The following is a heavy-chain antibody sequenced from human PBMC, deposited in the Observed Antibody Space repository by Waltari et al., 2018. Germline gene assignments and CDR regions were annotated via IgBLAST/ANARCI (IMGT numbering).Heavy chain of an antibody. Sequence: EVQLVESGGGLVQPGRSLRLSCAASGFTFDDYAMHWVRQAPGKGLEWVSGISWNSGSIGYADSVKGRVTISRDNAKNSLYLQMNSLRAEDTALYYCAKSRGTGTTCGEGGCYFDYWGQGTLVTVSS. D-gene: IGHD1-1*01. V-gene: IGHV3-9*01. J-gene: IGHJ4*02. CDR1: GFTFDDYA. CDR2: ISWNSGSI. CDR3: AKSRGTGTTCGEGGCYFDY.